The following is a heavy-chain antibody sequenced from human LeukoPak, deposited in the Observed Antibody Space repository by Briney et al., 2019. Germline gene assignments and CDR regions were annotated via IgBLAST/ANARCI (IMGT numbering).Heavy chain of an antibody. J-gene: IGHJ4*02. CDR1: GASISTGYYY. D-gene: IGHD4-23*01. CDR3: VRDRGDYSGDPGYFEY. Sequence: SETLSLTCTVSGASISTGYYYWTWIHQHPGKGLEWIGCLHPTGSTYYNPSLKSRLSISVGTSKNQFSLRLSSVTVADTAVYYCVRDRGDYSGDPGYFEYWGQGILVTVSS. V-gene: IGHV4-31*03. CDR2: LHPTGST.